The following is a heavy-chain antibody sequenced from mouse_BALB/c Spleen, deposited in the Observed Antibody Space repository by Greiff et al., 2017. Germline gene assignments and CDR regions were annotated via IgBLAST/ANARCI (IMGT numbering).Heavy chain of an antibody. Sequence: EVMLVESGGGLVQPGGSLKLSCAASGFTFSSYGMSWVRQTPDKRLELVATINSNGGSTYYPDSVKGRFTISRDNAKNTLYLQMSSLKSEDTAMYYCARVEGYYGSSWFAYWGQGTLVTVSA. CDR3: ARVEGYYGSSWFAY. CDR1: GFTFSSYG. J-gene: IGHJ3*01. D-gene: IGHD1-1*01. V-gene: IGHV5-6-3*01. CDR2: INSNGGST.